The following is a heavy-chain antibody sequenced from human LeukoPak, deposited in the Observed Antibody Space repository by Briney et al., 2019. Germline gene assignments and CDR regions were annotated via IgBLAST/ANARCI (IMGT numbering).Heavy chain of an antibody. D-gene: IGHD6-13*01. CDR1: GFTFSSYA. CDR2: ISGSGGST. CDR3: AKDMIRSSSLGPEGPFDY. V-gene: IGHV3-23*01. J-gene: IGHJ4*02. Sequence: AGGSQRLSCAASGFTFSSYAMSWVRQAPGKGLEWVSAISGSGGSTYYADSVKGRFTISRDNSKNTLYLQMNSLRAEDTAVYYCAKDMIRSSSLGPEGPFDYWGQGTLVTVSS.